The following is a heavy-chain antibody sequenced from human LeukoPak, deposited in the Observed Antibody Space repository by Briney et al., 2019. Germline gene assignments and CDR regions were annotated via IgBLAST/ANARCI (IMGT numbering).Heavy chain of an antibody. D-gene: IGHD2-15*01. Sequence: ASVKVSCKASGGTFSSYAISWVRQAPGQGLEWMGGIIPIFGTANYAQKLQGRVTMTTDTSTSTAYMELRSLRSDDTAVYYCARSGSMEGFDYWGQGTLVTVSS. V-gene: IGHV1-69*05. CDR1: GGTFSSYA. CDR2: IIPIFGTA. CDR3: ARSGSMEGFDY. J-gene: IGHJ4*02.